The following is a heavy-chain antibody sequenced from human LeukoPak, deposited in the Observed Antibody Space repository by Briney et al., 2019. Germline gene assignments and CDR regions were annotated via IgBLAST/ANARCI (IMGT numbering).Heavy chain of an antibody. Sequence: GASVKVSCKASGYTFTSYGISWLRQAPGQGLEWMGWISAYNGNTNYAQKLQGRVTMTTDTSTSTAYMELRSLRSDDTAVYYCARGYRLTGTTPSNWFDPWGQGTLVTVSS. V-gene: IGHV1-18*01. CDR3: ARGYRLTGTTPSNWFDP. CDR1: GYTFTSYG. J-gene: IGHJ5*02. D-gene: IGHD1-7*01. CDR2: ISAYNGNT.